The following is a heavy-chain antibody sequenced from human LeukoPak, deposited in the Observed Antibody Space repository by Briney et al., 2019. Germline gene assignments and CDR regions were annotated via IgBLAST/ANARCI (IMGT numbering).Heavy chain of an antibody. CDR1: GDSISSADYS. V-gene: IGHV4-30-4*01. Sequence: SQTLSLTCTVSGDSISSADYSWSWIRQPPGKGLEWIGYIYYSGSTYYNPSLKSRVTISVDTSKNHFSLKLSSVTAADTAVYYCARVHSPKNSYGPQYYFDYWGQGTLVTVSS. D-gene: IGHD5-18*01. J-gene: IGHJ4*02. CDR3: ARVHSPKNSYGPQYYFDY. CDR2: IYYSGST.